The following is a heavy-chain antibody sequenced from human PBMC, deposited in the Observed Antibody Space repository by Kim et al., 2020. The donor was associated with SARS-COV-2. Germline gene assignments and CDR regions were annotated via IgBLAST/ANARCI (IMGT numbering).Heavy chain of an antibody. Sequence: GGSLRLSCAASGFTFTKVWLSWVRQAPGKGLEWVGRIRSKADGGTADYAAPVKGRFTISRDDSKNTLYLQMNGLRAEDTAFYHCTTNYERIGGLCDGETCDPASVWGQGTLVTVSS. CDR3: TTNYERIGGLCDGETCDPASV. CDR1: GFTFTKVW. V-gene: IGHV3-15*01. J-gene: IGHJ4*02. CDR2: IRSKADGGTA. D-gene: IGHD2-21*01.